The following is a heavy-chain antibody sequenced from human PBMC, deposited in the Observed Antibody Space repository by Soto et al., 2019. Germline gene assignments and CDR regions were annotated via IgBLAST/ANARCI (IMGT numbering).Heavy chain of an antibody. CDR3: AREGRLPWFES. CDR2: IKHTGDA. Sequence: QVHLQESGPGLVKPSETLSLTCAVSGDSIKTETWWSWLRQLPGTGLEWIGEIKHTGDANANPALRSRVSMSVDRTKNQFFLKLRSVSAADTAVYFCAREGRLPWFESWGQGTLVTVSS. J-gene: IGHJ5*01. V-gene: IGHV4-4*02. CDR1: GDSIKTETW.